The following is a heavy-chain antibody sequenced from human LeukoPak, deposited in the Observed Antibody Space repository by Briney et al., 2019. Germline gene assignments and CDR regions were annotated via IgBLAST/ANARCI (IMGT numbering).Heavy chain of an antibody. CDR2: ISGSGAST. CDR3: ATDREGDPSAYYLV. CDR1: GFTFSTNA. D-gene: IGHD3-22*01. Sequence: GGSLRLSCLTSGFTFSTNAMSWVRQAPGKGLEWISGISGSGASTYYADSVTGRFTISRDNSRNTLYLQMNSLRGDDTAVYYCATDREGDPSAYYLVGGQGTLITVSS. V-gene: IGHV3-23*01. J-gene: IGHJ4*02.